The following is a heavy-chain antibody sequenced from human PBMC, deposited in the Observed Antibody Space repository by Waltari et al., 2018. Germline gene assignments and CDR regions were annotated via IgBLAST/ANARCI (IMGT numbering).Heavy chain of an antibody. J-gene: IGHJ3*02. D-gene: IGHD6-13*01. Sequence: EVQLVESGGGLVQPGGSLRLSCAASGFPFSSYELNWVRQAPGKGLEWVSYISSSGSTIYYADAVKGRFTISRDNAKNSLYLQMNSLRAEDTAVYYCAGDIEGGYSSSWLDAFDIWGQGTMVTVSS. V-gene: IGHV3-48*03. CDR2: ISSSGSTI. CDR3: AGDIEGGYSSSWLDAFDI. CDR1: GFPFSSYE.